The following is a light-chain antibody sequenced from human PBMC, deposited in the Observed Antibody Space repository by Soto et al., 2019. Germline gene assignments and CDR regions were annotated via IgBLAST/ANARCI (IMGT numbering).Light chain of an antibody. CDR2: GAS. Sequence: EMVLTQSPGTLSLSPGERATLSCRASQFVGGSYLAWYQQKPGQAPRLLIYGASNVAPGIPDRFSGSGSGTDFTLTISRLEPEDFAVYYCQRYAASPHTCGQGTKLEIK. CDR1: QFVGGSY. J-gene: IGKJ2*01. V-gene: IGKV3-20*01. CDR3: QRYAASPHT.